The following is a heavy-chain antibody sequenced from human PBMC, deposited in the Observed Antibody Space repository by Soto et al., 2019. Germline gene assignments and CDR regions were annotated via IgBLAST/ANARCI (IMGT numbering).Heavy chain of an antibody. V-gene: IGHV3-48*01. CDR2: ISSSNI. D-gene: IGHD6-13*01. J-gene: IGHJ5*02. Sequence: GGSLRLSCAASGFTFSTYSMNWVRQAPGKGLEWVSYISSSNIYYADSVKGRFTISRDNAKNSLYLQMNSLRAEDTAVYYCAGQGGSRLNWFDPWGQGTLVTVSS. CDR1: GFTFSTYS. CDR3: AGQGGSRLNWFDP.